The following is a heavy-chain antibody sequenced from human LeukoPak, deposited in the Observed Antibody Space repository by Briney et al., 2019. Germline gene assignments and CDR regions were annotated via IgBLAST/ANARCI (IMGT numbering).Heavy chain of an antibody. J-gene: IGHJ4*02. V-gene: IGHV3-7*03. Sequence: PGGSLRLSCEGSAFIFSGHWMNWVRQTPGKGLEWVASIKEDGSERRYVDSVKGRFSISRDNTKGSLFLQLNSLRAEDTAVYYCAGTGRFLDYWGQGTLVTVSS. CDR3: AGTGRFLDY. CDR2: IKEDGSER. D-gene: IGHD3-3*01. CDR1: AFIFSGHW.